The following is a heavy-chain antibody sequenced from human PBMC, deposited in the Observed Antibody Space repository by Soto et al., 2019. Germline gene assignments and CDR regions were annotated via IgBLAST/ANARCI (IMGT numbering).Heavy chain of an antibody. CDR2: ISYHGREI. J-gene: IGHJ4*01. V-gene: IGHV3-30-3*01. CDR3: ARDPVAVTGSCVDW. D-gene: IGHD6-19*01. CDR1: GFSFGSYA. Sequence: PGGSVRLSCEVSGFSFGSYAFHWVRQAPGKGLEWLSVISYHGREIYYADSVKDRFTISRDNFKKTVYLQMNSLRSDDTALYYCARDPVAVTGSCVDWRGQRPLVTVST.